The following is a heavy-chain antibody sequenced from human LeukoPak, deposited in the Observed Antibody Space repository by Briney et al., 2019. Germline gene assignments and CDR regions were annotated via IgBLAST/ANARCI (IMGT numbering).Heavy chain of an antibody. CDR1: GGSFSGYY. CDR2: INHSGST. D-gene: IGHD3-10*02. CDR3: ARGDVDPYAFDI. J-gene: IGHJ3*02. Sequence: SETLSLTCAVYGGSFSGYYWSWIRQPPGKGLEWIGEINHSGSTNYNPSLKSRVTISVDTSKNQFSLKVRSVIAADTAVYYCARGDVDPYAFDIWGQGTMVTVSS. V-gene: IGHV4-34*01.